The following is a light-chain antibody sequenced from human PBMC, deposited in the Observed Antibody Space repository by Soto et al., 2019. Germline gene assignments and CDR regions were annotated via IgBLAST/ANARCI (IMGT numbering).Light chain of an antibody. J-gene: IGKJ5*01. CDR3: QQSFSSLLIT. CDR1: QSINTY. V-gene: IGKV1-39*01. CDR2: AAS. Sequence: DIQMTQSPSSLSASIGDGVTITCRASQSINTYLNWYQQKPGKAPKLLISAASNLQSGVPSRFRGSGSGTAFTLTISSLQTEDVVTYYCQQSFSSLLITFGQGTRLEIK.